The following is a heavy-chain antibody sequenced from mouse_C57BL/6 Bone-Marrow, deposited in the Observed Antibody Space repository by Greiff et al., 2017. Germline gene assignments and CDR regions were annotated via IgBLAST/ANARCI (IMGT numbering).Heavy chain of an antibody. D-gene: IGHD2-4*01. CDR1: GYTFTSYG. V-gene: IGHV1-81*01. CDR2: IYPRSGNT. CDR3: AREPIYYEYYYWDY. J-gene: IGHJ2*01. Sequence: QVQLQQSGAELARPGASVKLSCKASGYTFTSYGISWVKQRTGQGLEWIGEIYPRSGNTYYNEKFKGKATLTADKSSSTAYMELRSLTSEDSAVYFCAREPIYYEYYYWDYWGQGTTLTVSS.